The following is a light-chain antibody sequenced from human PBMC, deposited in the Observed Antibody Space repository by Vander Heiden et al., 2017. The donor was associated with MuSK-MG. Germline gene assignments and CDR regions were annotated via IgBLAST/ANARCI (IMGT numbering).Light chain of an antibody. V-gene: IGLV3-19*01. J-gene: IGLJ1*01. CDR2: GKN. CDR1: SLRSYY. CDR3: NSRESSGNHPRV. Sequence: SSALTQDPAVSVALGQTVRITCQGDSLRSYYASWYQQKPGQAPGLVIYGKNNRPSGIPDRRSGSSSGNTAALTITGAQAEEEADYYCNSRESSGNHPRVFGTGTKVTVL.